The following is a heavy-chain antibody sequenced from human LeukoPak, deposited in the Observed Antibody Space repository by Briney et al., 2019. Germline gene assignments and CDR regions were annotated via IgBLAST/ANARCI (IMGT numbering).Heavy chain of an antibody. CDR1: GYXFTSYY. J-gene: IGHJ4*02. CDR3: ARANGSGSYVFFYFDY. CDR2: INPSGGST. V-gene: IGHV1-46*01. Sequence: ASVKVSCKASGYXFTSYYIHWVRQAPGQGLEWMGIINPSGGSTSYAQKFQGRVTMTRDTSTSTVYMELSSLRSEDTAVYYCARANGSGSYVFFYFDYWGQGTLVTVSS. D-gene: IGHD3-10*01.